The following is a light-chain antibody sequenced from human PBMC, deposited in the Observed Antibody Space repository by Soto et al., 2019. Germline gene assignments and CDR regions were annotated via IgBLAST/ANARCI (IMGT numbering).Light chain of an antibody. CDR2: DAS. CDR3: QQYDSLPFT. CDR1: QDINNY. Sequence: DIKMTQSPSSLSASVGDRVTITCQASQDINNYLNWYQQKPGQAPKLLIYDASGLEVGVPSRFSGSGSGTHFTFTISSLQPEDIATYYCQQYDSLPFTFGGGTKVDIK. V-gene: IGKV1-33*01. J-gene: IGKJ4*01.